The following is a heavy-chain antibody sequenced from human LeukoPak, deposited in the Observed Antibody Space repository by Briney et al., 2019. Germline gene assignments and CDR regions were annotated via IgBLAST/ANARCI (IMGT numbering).Heavy chain of an antibody. V-gene: IGHV3-23*01. CDR1: GFTFSSYA. D-gene: IGHD4-17*01. Sequence: GGSLRLSCAASGFTFSSYAMSWVRQAPGKGLEWGSAMSGSGGSTYYADSVKGRFTISRDNSKHTLYLQRNSLRAEDTAVYYCAKDDHYRDYLGLFDYWGQGTLVTVSS. CDR2: MSGSGGST. CDR3: AKDDHYRDYLGLFDY. J-gene: IGHJ4*02.